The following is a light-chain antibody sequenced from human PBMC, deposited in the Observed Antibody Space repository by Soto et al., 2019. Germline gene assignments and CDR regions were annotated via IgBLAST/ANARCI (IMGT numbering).Light chain of an antibody. CDR1: QSVNIN. Sequence: EIVLAHSPGTLSLSRGERATLSFRASQSVNINLAWYQQKPGQAPRLLIYGASTRATGMPARFSGSGSGTEFTLTISSLQSEDFAVYYCQQYNDWPRTFGQGTKVDIK. V-gene: IGKV3-15*01. CDR3: QQYNDWPRT. CDR2: GAS. J-gene: IGKJ1*01.